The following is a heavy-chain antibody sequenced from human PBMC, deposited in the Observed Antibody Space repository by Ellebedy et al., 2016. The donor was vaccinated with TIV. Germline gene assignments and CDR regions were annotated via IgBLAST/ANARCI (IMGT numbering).Heavy chain of an antibody. CDR1: GFTFTSST. D-gene: IGHD2-8*01. J-gene: IGHJ4*02. CDR3: ARQATNTWYLDY. V-gene: IGHV3-7*03. CDR2: IKQDGSEK. Sequence: PGGSLRLSCAASGFTFTSSTLSWVRQAPGQGLEWVGNIKQDGSEKLYVDSVRGRFTISRDNAKNSVFLQMNSLRAEDTAVYYCARQATNTWYLDYWGQGSLVTVSS.